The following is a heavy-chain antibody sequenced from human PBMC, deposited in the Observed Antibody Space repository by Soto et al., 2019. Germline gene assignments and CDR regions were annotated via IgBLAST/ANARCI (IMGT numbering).Heavy chain of an antibody. CDR1: GFTFSSYS. V-gene: IGHV3-21*01. CDR2: ISSSSSYI. CDR3: ARGPSTEPYSGPPNGAFDI. J-gene: IGHJ3*02. Sequence: GGSLRLSCAASGFTFSSYSMNWVRQAPGKGLEWVSSISSSSSYIYYADSVKGRFTISRDNAKNSLYLQMNSLRAEDTAVYYCARGPSTEPYSGPPNGAFDIWGQGTMVTVSS. D-gene: IGHD5-12*01.